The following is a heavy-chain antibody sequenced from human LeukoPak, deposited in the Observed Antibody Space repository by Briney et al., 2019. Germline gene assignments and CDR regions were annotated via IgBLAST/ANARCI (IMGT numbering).Heavy chain of an antibody. CDR2: IYYSGST. CDR1: GGSISSYY. J-gene: IGHJ6*03. V-gene: IGHV4-59*01. Sequence: PSETLSLTCTVSGGSISSYYWSWIRQPPGKGLEWIGYIYYSGSTNYNPSLKSRVTISVDTSKNQFSLKLSSVTAADTAVYYCARVVPAAYPPQNYYMDVWGKGTTVTVSS. D-gene: IGHD2-2*01. CDR3: ARVVPAAYPPQNYYMDV.